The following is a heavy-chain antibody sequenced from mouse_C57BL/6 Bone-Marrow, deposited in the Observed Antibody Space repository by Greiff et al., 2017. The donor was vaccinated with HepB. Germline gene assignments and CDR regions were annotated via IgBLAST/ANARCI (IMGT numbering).Heavy chain of an antibody. Sequence: EVKLKQSGTVLARPGASVKMSCKTSGYTFTSYWMHWVKQRPGQGLEWIGAIYPGNSDTSYNQKFKGKAKLTAVTSASTAYMELSSLTNEDSAVYYCTRGDYYGSSWGYYFDYWGQGTTLTVSS. CDR3: TRGDYYGSSWGYYFDY. J-gene: IGHJ2*01. D-gene: IGHD1-1*01. V-gene: IGHV1-5*01. CDR2: IYPGNSDT. CDR1: GYTFTSYW.